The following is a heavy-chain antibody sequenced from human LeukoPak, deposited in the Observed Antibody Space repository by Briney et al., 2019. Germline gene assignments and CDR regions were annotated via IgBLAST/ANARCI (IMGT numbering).Heavy chain of an antibody. V-gene: IGHV4-59*01. Sequence: KPSEILSLTCTVSGGSISSYYWSWIRQPPGKGLEWIGYIYYSGSTNYNPSLKSRVTISVDTSKNQFSLNLTSLTAADTAVYYCAKGGKGFPLGLRFDSWGQGTLVSVSS. J-gene: IGHJ4*02. D-gene: IGHD2-21*01. CDR3: AKGGKGFPLGLRFDS. CDR1: GGSISSYY. CDR2: IYYSGST.